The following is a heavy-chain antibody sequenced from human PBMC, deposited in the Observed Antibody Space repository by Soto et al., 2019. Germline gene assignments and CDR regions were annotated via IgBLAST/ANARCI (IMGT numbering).Heavy chain of an antibody. D-gene: IGHD1-26*01. J-gene: IGHJ4*02. CDR1: CYTFTSYG. Sequence: ASVKVSCKASCYTFTSYGISWVRQAPGQGLEWMGWISAYNGNTNYAQKLQGRVTMTTDTSTSTAYMELRSLRSDDTAMYFCARSRYTGTYSGRFLDYWGQGSLVTVSS. CDR3: ARSRYTGTYSGRFLDY. CDR2: ISAYNGNT. V-gene: IGHV1-18*01.